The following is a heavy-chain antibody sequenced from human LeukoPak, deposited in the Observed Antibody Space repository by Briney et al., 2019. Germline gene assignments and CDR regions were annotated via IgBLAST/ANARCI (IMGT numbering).Heavy chain of an antibody. J-gene: IGHJ4*02. CDR2: IYSGGTT. V-gene: IGHV3-66*01. Sequence: PGGSLRLSCAASGFTVSSNYMSWVRQAPGKGLEWVSIIYSGGTTYYEESVKGRFTISRDNSKITLYLQMNSLRAEDTAAYYCAKASRADFVVVVAGFEYWGQGTLVTVSS. CDR3: AKASRADFVVVVAGFEY. CDR1: GFTVSSNY. D-gene: IGHD2-15*01.